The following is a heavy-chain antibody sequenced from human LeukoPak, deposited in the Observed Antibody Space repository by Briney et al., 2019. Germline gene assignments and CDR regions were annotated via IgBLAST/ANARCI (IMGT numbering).Heavy chain of an antibody. J-gene: IGHJ4*02. CDR3: ARGTPTLDY. Sequence: PGGSLRLSCAASGFTFRSYAMNWVRQAPGKGLEWVSLISNTGRDTYYAHSVKGRFTISRDNSKDTLYLQMNSLSAEDTAVYYCARGTPTLDYWGQGTLATVS. CDR1: GFTFRSYA. CDR2: ISNTGRDT. V-gene: IGHV3-23*01. D-gene: IGHD3-16*01.